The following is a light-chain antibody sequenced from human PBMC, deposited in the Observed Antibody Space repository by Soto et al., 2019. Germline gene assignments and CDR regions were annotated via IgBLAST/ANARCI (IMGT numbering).Light chain of an antibody. Sequence: IQMTQSPSSLSASVGDRVTLTCPASQDIKNYLNWYQQKSGKAPKLLIYDASDLETGVPSRVSGSGSGTDFTFTINSLKPEDIETYYCQQYDNLPLTFGGGTKVDIK. CDR1: QDIKNY. CDR2: DAS. CDR3: QQYDNLPLT. J-gene: IGKJ4*01. V-gene: IGKV1-33*01.